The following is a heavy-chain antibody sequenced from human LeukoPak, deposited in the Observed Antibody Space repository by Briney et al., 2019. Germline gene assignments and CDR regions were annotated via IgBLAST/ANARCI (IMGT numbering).Heavy chain of an antibody. J-gene: IGHJ3*02. CDR2: ISWNSGSI. Sequence: GGSLGLSCAASGFTFDDYAMHWVRQAPGKGLEWVSGISWNSGSIGYADSVKGRFTISRDNAKNSLYLQMNSLRAEDTALYYCAKDTMNWGAFDIWGQGTMVTVSS. CDR3: AKDTMNWGAFDI. CDR1: GFTFDDYA. D-gene: IGHD3-22*01. V-gene: IGHV3-9*01.